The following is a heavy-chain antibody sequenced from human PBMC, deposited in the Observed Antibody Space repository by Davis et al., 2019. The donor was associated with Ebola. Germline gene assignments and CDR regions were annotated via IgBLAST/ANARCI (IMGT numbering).Heavy chain of an antibody. Sequence: PSETLSLTCTVSGGSFSTYYWSWVRQAPGKGLEWVSTLGTSADTYYADSVKGRFTISRDNSRNTLYLQMNGLRVEDTAIYYCAKDTANIWFDIWGQGTMVTVSS. CDR3: AKDTANIWFDI. CDR2: LGTSADT. CDR1: GGSFSTYY. J-gene: IGHJ3*02. V-gene: IGHV3-23*01. D-gene: IGHD2-21*02.